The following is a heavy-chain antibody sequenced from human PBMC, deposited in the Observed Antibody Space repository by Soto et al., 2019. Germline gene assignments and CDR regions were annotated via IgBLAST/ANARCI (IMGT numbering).Heavy chain of an antibody. CDR2: IYYSGST. Sequence: SETLSLTCTVSGGSISSYYWSWIRQPPGKGLEWIGYIYYSGSTNYNPSLNSRVTISVDTSKKHFSLKLSSVTAADTAVYYCARLTYCSGGGCYGRYYFDYWGQGTLVTVSS. CDR3: ARLTYCSGGGCYGRYYFDY. CDR1: GGSISSYY. J-gene: IGHJ4*02. V-gene: IGHV4-59*08. D-gene: IGHD2-15*01.